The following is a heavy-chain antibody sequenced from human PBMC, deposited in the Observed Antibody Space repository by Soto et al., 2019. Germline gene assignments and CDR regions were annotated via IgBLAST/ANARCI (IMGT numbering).Heavy chain of an antibody. V-gene: IGHV3-48*02. Sequence: EVQLVESGGGLVQPGGSLRLSCAASGFTFSSYSMNWVRQAPGKGLEWVSYISSSSSTIYYADSVKGRFTISRDNAKNSLSLQMNSLRDEDTAVYYCARDGGGITIFGVVIIPLGMDVWGQGTTVTVSS. J-gene: IGHJ6*02. CDR1: GFTFSSYS. D-gene: IGHD3-3*01. CDR3: ARDGGGITIFGVVIIPLGMDV. CDR2: ISSSSSTI.